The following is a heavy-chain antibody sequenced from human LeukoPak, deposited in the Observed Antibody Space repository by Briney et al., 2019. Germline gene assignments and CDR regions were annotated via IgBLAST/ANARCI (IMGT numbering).Heavy chain of an antibody. D-gene: IGHD4-17*01. Sequence: SETLSLTCAVYGGSFSGYYWSWIRQPPGKGLEWIGYIYYSGSTNYNPSLKSRVTISVDTSKNQFSLKLSSVTAADTAVYYCAREGGYGDYVNAFDIWGQGTMVTVSS. CDR2: IYYSGST. CDR3: AREGGYGDYVNAFDI. V-gene: IGHV4-59*12. J-gene: IGHJ3*02. CDR1: GGSFSGYY.